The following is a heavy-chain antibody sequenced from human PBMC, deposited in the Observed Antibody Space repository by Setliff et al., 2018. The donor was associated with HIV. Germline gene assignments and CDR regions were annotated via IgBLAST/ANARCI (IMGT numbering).Heavy chain of an antibody. D-gene: IGHD2-15*01. CDR1: GFTFSDYY. Sequence: GGSLRLSCAASGFTFSDYYMGWIRQAPGKGLEWVSYISGRSSDPNYADSVKGRFTISRDNAKNSVYLQMNSLRAEDTAVYYCAKRATATAPFDYWGQGTLVTVSS. CDR2: ISGRSSDP. J-gene: IGHJ4*02. CDR3: AKRATATAPFDY. V-gene: IGHV3-11*06.